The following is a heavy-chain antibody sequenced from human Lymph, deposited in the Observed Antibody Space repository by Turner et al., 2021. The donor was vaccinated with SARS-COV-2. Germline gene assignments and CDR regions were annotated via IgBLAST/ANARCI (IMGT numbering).Heavy chain of an antibody. CDR1: GGSISSSSHY. V-gene: IGHV4-39*01. CDR3: ARLVRRAEYYFDY. J-gene: IGHJ4*02. Sequence: QLQLQELGPGLVKPSATLFLTCPVSGGSISSSSHYWGWIRQPPGRGLEWIGHIYDSGGNYYNPSLKSRVTISVDTSKNQFSLKLSSVTAADTAVYYCARLVRRAEYYFDYWGQGTLVTVSS. D-gene: IGHD3-10*01. CDR2: IYDSGGN.